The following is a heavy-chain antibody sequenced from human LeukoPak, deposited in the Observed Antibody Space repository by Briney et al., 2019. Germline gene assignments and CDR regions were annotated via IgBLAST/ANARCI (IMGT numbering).Heavy chain of an antibody. CDR2: MNPNSGGT. J-gene: IGHJ4*02. CDR1: GYTFTDYY. Sequence: ASVKVSCKASGYTFTDYYIHWVRQAPGQGLEWMAWMNPNSGGTSYAQKFQGRVAMTRDTSISTAYMELSRLRFDDTAVYYCARNKEGKSLDYWGQGTLVTVSS. V-gene: IGHV1-2*02. CDR3: ARNKEGKSLDY.